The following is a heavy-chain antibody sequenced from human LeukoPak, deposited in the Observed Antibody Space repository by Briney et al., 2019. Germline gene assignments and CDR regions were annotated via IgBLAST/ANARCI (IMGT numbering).Heavy chain of an antibody. CDR2: LRYDGSNK. D-gene: IGHD2-21*01. CDR3: ARDGLGPAGLFDI. J-gene: IGHJ3*02. CDR1: GFTFSNYG. V-gene: IGHV3-30*02. Sequence: GGSLRLSCAASGFTFSNYGMHWVRQAPGKGLEWVAFLRYDGSNKYYGDSVKGRFTISRDNSKNTLYLQMNSLRPEDTAVYYCARDGLGPAGLFDIWGQGTMVTVSS.